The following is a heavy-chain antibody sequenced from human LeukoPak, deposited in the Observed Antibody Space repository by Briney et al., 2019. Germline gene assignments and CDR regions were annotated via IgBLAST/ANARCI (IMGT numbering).Heavy chain of an antibody. CDR2: IYYSGST. Sequence: SETLSLTCTVSGGSISSYYWSWIRQPPGKGLEWIGYIYYSGSTNYNPSLKSRVTISVDTSKNQFSLKLSSVTAADTAVYYCARDAPIYDILTGSHADWYFDLWGRGTLVTVSS. V-gene: IGHV4-59*01. CDR3: ARDAPIYDILTGSHADWYFDL. J-gene: IGHJ2*01. CDR1: GGSISSYY. D-gene: IGHD3-9*01.